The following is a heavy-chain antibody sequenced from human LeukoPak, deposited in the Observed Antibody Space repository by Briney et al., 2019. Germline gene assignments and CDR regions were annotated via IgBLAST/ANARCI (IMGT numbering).Heavy chain of an antibody. D-gene: IGHD4-17*01. CDR3: VLYGDYGGYYYYYYYMDV. J-gene: IGHJ6*03. V-gene: IGHV3-30*03. CDR1: GFTFSSYS. CDR2: ISYDGSNK. Sequence: GGSLRLSCAASGFTFSSYSMNWVRQAPGKGLEWVAVISYDGSNKYYADSVKGRFTISRDNSKNTLYLQMNSLRAQDTAVYYCVLYGDYGGYYYYYYYMDVWGKGTTVTVSS.